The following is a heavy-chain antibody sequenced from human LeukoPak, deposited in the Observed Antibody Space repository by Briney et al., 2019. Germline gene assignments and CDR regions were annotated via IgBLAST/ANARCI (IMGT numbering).Heavy chain of an antibody. CDR2: IYYSGST. CDR3: ARDIAVAAHYYYYYYYMDV. J-gene: IGHJ6*03. D-gene: IGHD6-19*01. Sequence: SETLSLTCTVSGGSIRSYYWSWIRQPPGKGLEWIGYIYYSGSTNYNPSLKSRVAISVDASKNQFSLKLDSVTAADTAVYYCARDIAVAAHYYYYYYYMDVWGKGTTVTISS. V-gene: IGHV4-59*01. CDR1: GGSIRSYY.